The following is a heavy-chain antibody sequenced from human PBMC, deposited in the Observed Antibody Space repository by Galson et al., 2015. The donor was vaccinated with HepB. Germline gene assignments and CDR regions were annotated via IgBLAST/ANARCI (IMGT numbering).Heavy chain of an antibody. J-gene: IGHJ5*02. Sequence: QSGAEVKKPGESLKISCKGSGYSFTSYWIGWVRQMPGKGLEWMGIIYPGDSDTRYSPSFQGQVTISADKSISPAYLQWSSLKASDTAMYYCARHPYCGGDCYPYNWFDPWGQGTLVTVSS. CDR1: GYSFTSYW. V-gene: IGHV5-51*01. D-gene: IGHD2-21*01. CDR2: IYPGDSDT. CDR3: ARHPYCGGDCYPYNWFDP.